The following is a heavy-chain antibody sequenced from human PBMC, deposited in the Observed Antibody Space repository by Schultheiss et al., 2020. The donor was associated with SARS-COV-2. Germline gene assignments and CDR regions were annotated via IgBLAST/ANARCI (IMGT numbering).Heavy chain of an antibody. D-gene: IGHD2-21*02. CDR1: GGTFSNYA. CDR2: ITPLFGMP. J-gene: IGHJ5*02. Sequence: SVKVSCKASGGTFSNYAFSWVRQAPGQGLEWMGGITPLFGMPKYAQKFQGRVTITADESTTTVYIEVTSLRTDDTAVYYCAREGPYCGGDCGFDPWGQGTLVTVSS. V-gene: IGHV1-69*13. CDR3: AREGPYCGGDCGFDP.